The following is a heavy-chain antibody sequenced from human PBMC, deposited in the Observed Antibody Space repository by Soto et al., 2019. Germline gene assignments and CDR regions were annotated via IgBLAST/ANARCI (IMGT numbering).Heavy chain of an antibody. V-gene: IGHV3-7*01. CDR3: ARDLLRGRAFDI. D-gene: IGHD3-16*01. CDR2: IKQDGSEQ. Sequence: GGSLRLSCAASGFTFSNYWMSWVRQAPGKGLEWVANIKQDGSEQYYVDSVKGRFTISRDNAKNSLYLQMNSLRAEDTAVYYCARDLLRGRAFDIWGQGTMVTVSS. CDR1: GFTFSNYW. J-gene: IGHJ3*02.